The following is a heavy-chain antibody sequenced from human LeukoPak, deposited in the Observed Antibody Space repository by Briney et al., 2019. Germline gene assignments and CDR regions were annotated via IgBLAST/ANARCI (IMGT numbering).Heavy chain of an antibody. Sequence: SVKVSCKASGGTFSSYAISWVRQAPGQGLEWMGRIIPILGIANYAQKFQGRVTITADKSTSTAYMELSSLGSEDTAVYYCARDPSQLWLLRGNWFDPWGQGTLVTVSS. J-gene: IGHJ5*02. V-gene: IGHV1-69*04. CDR2: IIPILGIA. CDR3: ARDPSQLWLLRGNWFDP. CDR1: GGTFSSYA. D-gene: IGHD5-18*01.